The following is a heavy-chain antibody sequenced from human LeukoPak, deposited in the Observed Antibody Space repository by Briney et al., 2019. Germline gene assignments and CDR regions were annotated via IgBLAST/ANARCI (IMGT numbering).Heavy chain of an antibody. CDR3: ASRLGYCSSTSCYNWFDP. D-gene: IGHD2-2*01. CDR1: GGSISSSSYY. V-gene: IGHV4-39*01. J-gene: IGHJ5*02. Sequence: TSETLSLTCTVSGGSISSSSYYWGRIRQPPGKGLEWIGSIYYSGSTYYNPSLKSRVTISVDTSKNQFSLKLSSVTAADTAVYYCASRLGYCSSTSCYNWFDPWGQGTLVTVSS. CDR2: IYYSGST.